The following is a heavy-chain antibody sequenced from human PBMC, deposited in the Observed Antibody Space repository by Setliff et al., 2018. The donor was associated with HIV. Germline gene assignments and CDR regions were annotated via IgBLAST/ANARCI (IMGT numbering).Heavy chain of an antibody. CDR2: NFYSGST. CDR1: GGSISGHY. Sequence: PSETLSLTCTVSGGSISGHYWSWIRQPPGKGLEWIGNNFYSGSTNNNPSLKSRVSISVDTSKNQFSLKLRSVTAADTAVYYCARFGGTYSSNYFDFWGQGTLVTVSS. J-gene: IGHJ4*02. D-gene: IGHD1-26*01. V-gene: IGHV4-59*11. CDR3: ARFGGTYSSNYFDF.